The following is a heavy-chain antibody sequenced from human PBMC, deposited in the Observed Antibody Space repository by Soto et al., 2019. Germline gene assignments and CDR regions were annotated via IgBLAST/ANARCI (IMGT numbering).Heavy chain of an antibody. J-gene: IGHJ6*02. CDR2: IIPIFGTA. V-gene: IGHV1-69*01. D-gene: IGHD6-19*01. CDR3: ARGYIAVAGYYYYGMDV. CDR1: GGTFSSYA. Sequence: QVQLVQSGAEVKKPGSSMKVSCKASGGTFSSYAISWVRQAPGQGLEWMGGIIPIFGTANYAQKFQGRVTITADESTSTAYMELSSLRSEDTAVYYCARGYIAVAGYYYYGMDVWGQGTTVTVSS.